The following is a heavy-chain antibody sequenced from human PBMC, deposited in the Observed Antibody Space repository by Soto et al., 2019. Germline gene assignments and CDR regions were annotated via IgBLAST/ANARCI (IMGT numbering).Heavy chain of an antibody. CDR1: GYSFTSYD. CDR2: MNPNSGNT. D-gene: IGHD6-6*01. CDR3: ARVSMGRSSEAFQR. Sequence: QVQLVQSGAEVKKPGASVKVSCKASGYSFTSYDINWVRQATGQGLEWMGWMNPNSGNTGYAQKYQVRVTMTRHTSIRTDYMEVSSLRSEDTAVYYCARVSMGRSSEAFQRWGQGTLVTVSS. V-gene: IGHV1-8*01. J-gene: IGHJ1*01.